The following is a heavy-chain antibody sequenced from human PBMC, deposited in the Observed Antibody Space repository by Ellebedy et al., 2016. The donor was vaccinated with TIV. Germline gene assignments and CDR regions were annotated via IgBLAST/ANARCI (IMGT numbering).Heavy chain of an antibody. J-gene: IGHJ6*03. D-gene: IGHD1-20*01. V-gene: IGHV3-48*02. CDR3: ARASITPPYYYYYMDV. CDR2: ISSSSSAM. Sequence: GESLKISCTASGFTFSSYSMNWVRQAPGKGLEYVSYISSSSSAMYYADSVKGRFTISRDNAKNSLYLQMNSLRDEDTAVYYCARASITPPYYYYYMDVWGKGTTVTVSS. CDR1: GFTFSSYS.